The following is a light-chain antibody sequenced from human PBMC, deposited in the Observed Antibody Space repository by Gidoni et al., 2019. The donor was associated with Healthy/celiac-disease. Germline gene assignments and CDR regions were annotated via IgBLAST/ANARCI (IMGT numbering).Light chain of an antibody. J-gene: IGKJ1*01. V-gene: IGKV3-20*01. CDR2: GAS. Sequence: EIVLTQSPGTLSLSPGERATLSFRASQSVSSSYLAWYQQKPGQAPRLLIYGASSRATGIPDRFSGSGSGTDFTLTISRLEPEDFAVYDCQQYGSSPQWTFGQGTKVEIK. CDR1: QSVSSSY. CDR3: QQYGSSPQWT.